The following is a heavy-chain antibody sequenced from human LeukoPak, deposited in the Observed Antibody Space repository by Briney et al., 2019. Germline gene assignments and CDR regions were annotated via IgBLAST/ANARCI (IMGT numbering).Heavy chain of an antibody. V-gene: IGHV3-48*02. CDR2: ISSGSSTI. Sequence: PGGSLRLSCVASGFSFTTSSMNWVRQAPGKGLEWVSYISSGSSTIYYADSVKGRFTISRDSAENSLYLQMNSLRDDDTAVYYCAGSGGDYWGQGTLVTVSS. J-gene: IGHJ4*02. CDR1: GFSFTTSS. CDR3: AGSGGDY.